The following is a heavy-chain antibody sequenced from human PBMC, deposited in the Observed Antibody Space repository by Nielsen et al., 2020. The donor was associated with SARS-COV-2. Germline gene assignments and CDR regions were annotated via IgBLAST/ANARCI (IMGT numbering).Heavy chain of an antibody. CDR1: GFTFSNYW. V-gene: IGHV3-7*03. CDR3: ARVEGSSWYFEY. Sequence: GGSLRLSCAASGFTFSNYWMTWVRQAPGKGLEWVANIKEDGSEKYYVDSVKGRFTISRDNAKNSLYLQMNSLRAEDTAVYYCARVEGSSWYFEYWGQGTLVTVSS. CDR2: IKEDGSEK. J-gene: IGHJ4*02. D-gene: IGHD6-13*01.